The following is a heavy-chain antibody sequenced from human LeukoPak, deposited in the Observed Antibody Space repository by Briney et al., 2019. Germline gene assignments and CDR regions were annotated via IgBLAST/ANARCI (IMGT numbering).Heavy chain of an antibody. J-gene: IGHJ5*02. CDR2: IYRGGNT. D-gene: IGHD4-23*01. CDR3: ATFSYAGNAGGSAGS. CDR1: GFTFDDYA. Sequence: PGRSLRPSCAASGFTFDDYAMHWVRQAPGKGLEWVSVIYRGGNTYYADSMKGRFSISRDNSKNTVYLQMNSLRAEDTAVYYCATFSYAGNAGGSAGSWGQGTLVTVSS. V-gene: IGHV3-23*03.